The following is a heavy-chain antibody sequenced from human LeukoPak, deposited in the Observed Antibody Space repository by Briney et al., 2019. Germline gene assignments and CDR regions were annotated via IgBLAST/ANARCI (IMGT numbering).Heavy chain of an antibody. CDR1: GGTFSSYA. CDR2: IIPIFGTA. Sequence: SVKVSCKASGGTFSSYAISWVRQAPGQGLEWMGGIIPIFGTANYAQKFQGRVTITAGESTSTAYMELSSLRSEDTAVYYCARSDIVVVPAAFSDYYYGMDVWGQGTTVTVSS. D-gene: IGHD2-2*01. V-gene: IGHV1-69*13. CDR3: ARSDIVVVPAAFSDYYYGMDV. J-gene: IGHJ6*02.